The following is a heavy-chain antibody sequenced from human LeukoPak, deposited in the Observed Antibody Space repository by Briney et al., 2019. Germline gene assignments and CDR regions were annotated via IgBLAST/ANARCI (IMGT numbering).Heavy chain of an antibody. Sequence: ASVKVSCKASGYTFTSYDINWVRQAPGQGLEWMGWVSGDNGKTNYAQNFQGRLTMTTDTSTSTVYMELRSLRSDDTAVYYCARDPSGGTTTFDYWGQGTLVTVSS. V-gene: IGHV1-18*01. J-gene: IGHJ4*02. CDR2: VSGDNGKT. D-gene: IGHD1-26*01. CDR1: GYTFTSYD. CDR3: ARDPSGGTTTFDY.